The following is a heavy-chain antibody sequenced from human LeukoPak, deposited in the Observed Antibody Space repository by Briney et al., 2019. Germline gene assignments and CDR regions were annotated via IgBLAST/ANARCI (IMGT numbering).Heavy chain of an antibody. CDR3: ARAFLWSGYYYYGMDV. CDR1: GFTFSSYS. Sequence: PGGSLRLSCAASGFTFSSYSMNWVRQAPGKGLAWVSSISSGSSYIYYADSVKGRFTISRDNSKNTLYLQMNSLRAEDTAVYYCARAFLWSGYYYYGMDVWGQGTTVTVSS. CDR2: ISSGSSYI. J-gene: IGHJ6*02. V-gene: IGHV3-21*01. D-gene: IGHD3-3*01.